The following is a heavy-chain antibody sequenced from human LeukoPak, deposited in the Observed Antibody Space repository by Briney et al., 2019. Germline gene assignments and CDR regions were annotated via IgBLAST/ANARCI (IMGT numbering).Heavy chain of an antibody. CDR2: IYSGGST. Sequence: GGSLRLSCAASGFTVSSNYMSWVRQAPGKGLEWVSVIYSGGSTYYADSVKGRFTISRDNSKNTLYLQMNSLRAEDTAVYYCARVAASYGLDVWGQGTTVTVSS. J-gene: IGHJ6*02. CDR3: ARVAASYGLDV. CDR1: GFTVSSNY. V-gene: IGHV3-66*01.